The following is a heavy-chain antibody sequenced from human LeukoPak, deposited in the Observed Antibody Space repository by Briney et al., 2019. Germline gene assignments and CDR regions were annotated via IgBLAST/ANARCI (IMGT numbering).Heavy chain of an antibody. D-gene: IGHD3-16*01. CDR1: GFTFSNYW. J-gene: IGHJ4*02. CDR3: SRDPHLRGGDY. Sequence: GRSLRLSCAASGFTFSNYWMHWVRQAPGEGLIWVSRINSDGSSTSYADSVKGRFTISRDNAKTTLYLQMNSLRAEDTAVYYCSRDPHLRGGDYWGQGTLVTVSS. V-gene: IGHV3-74*01. CDR2: INSDGSST.